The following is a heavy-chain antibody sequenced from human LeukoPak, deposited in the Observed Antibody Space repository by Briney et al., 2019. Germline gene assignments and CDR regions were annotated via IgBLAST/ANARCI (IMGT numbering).Heavy chain of an antibody. CDR1: GFIVSSNY. Sequence: PGGSLRPSCTASGFIVSSNYMSWVRQAPGKGLEWVSVIYSGGSTYYADSVKGRFTISRDNSKNTLYLQMNSLRVEDTAVYYCARGPHLALDTDDAFDIWGQGTMVTVSS. CDR3: ARGPHLALDTDDAFDI. CDR2: IYSGGST. V-gene: IGHV3-53*01. J-gene: IGHJ3*02. D-gene: IGHD5-18*01.